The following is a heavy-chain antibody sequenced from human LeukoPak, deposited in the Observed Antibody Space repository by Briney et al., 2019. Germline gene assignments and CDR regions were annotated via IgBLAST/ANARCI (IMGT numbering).Heavy chain of an antibody. J-gene: IGHJ4*02. Sequence: GGSLRLSCVASGFPFSSYWMTWVRQAPGKGLEWVANIKQDGSKKSYVDSVKGRFTITKDNAKNTVYLQMNSLRAEDTAVYYCVSFYETYWGRGTLVTVSS. V-gene: IGHV3-7*01. CDR1: GFPFSSYW. CDR2: IKQDGSKK. D-gene: IGHD2/OR15-2a*01. CDR3: VSFYETY.